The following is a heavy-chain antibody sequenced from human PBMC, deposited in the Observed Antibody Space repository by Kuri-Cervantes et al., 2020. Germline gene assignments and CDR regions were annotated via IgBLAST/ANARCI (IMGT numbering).Heavy chain of an antibody. V-gene: IGHV4-61*08. Sequence: ESLKISCTVSGASVTSGGYYWSWIRQPPGKRLELIGCISYSGSTNYSPSLKSRVTISVDTSKNQFSLKLSSVTAADTAVYYCARVLGNWFDPWGQGTLVTVSS. D-gene: IGHD3-16*01. J-gene: IGHJ5*02. CDR3: ARVLGNWFDP. CDR1: GASVTSGGYY. CDR2: ISYSGST.